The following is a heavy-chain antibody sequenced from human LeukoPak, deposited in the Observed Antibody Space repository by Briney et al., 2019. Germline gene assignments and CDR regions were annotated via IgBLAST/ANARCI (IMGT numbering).Heavy chain of an antibody. J-gene: IGHJ4*02. CDR2: IDKSGTFI. CDR3: VSFYETY. Sequence: GGSLRLSCTASGFTFRDYTINWVRQAPGKGLEWVSAIDKSGTFIKYADSVKGRFTVSRDNAKNSLFLQMNSLKVEDTAVYYCVSFYETYWGRGTLVTVSS. D-gene: IGHD2/OR15-2a*01. V-gene: IGHV3-21*01. CDR1: GFTFRDYT.